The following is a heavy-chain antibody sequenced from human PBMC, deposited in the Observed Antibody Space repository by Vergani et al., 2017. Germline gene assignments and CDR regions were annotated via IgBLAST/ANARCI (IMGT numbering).Heavy chain of an antibody. V-gene: IGHV4-34*01. CDR2: INHSGST. J-gene: IGHJ6*03. CDR3: ARVPITMVRGVINYYYYYMDV. Sequence: QVQLQQWGAGLLKPSETLSLTCAVYGGSFSGYYWSWIRQPPGKGLEWIGEINHSGSTNYNPSLKSLVTISVDTSKNQFSLKLSSVTAADTAVYYCARVPITMVRGVINYYYYYMDVWGKGP. D-gene: IGHD3-10*01. CDR1: GGSFSGYY.